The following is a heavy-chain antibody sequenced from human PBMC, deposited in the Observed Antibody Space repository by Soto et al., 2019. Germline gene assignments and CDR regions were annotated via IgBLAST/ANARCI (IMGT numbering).Heavy chain of an antibody. D-gene: IGHD3-10*01. CDR2: INPISGDT. V-gene: IGHV1-2*02. CDR1: GYIFTDHY. Sequence: ASVKVSCKASGYIFTDHYIHWVRQAPGQGLEWMGWINPISGDTDYAQKFQGRVIMTRDTSILTAYMDLSRLKSDDTAVYYCGRSKKLGDGMDVWGQGTTVTVSS. J-gene: IGHJ6*02. CDR3: GRSKKLGDGMDV.